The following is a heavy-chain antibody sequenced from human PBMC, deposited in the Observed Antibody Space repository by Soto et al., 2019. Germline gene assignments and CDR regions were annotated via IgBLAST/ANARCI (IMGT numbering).Heavy chain of an antibody. D-gene: IGHD3-3*01. J-gene: IGHJ5*02. CDR2: IYYSGST. CDR3: ARHHYDFWSGYPQSNWFDP. CDR1: GGSISSYY. V-gene: IGHV4-59*01. Sequence: SETLSLTCTVSGGSISSYYWSWIRQPPGKGLEWIGYIYYSGSTNYNPSLKSRVTISVDTSKNQFSLKLSSVTAADTAVYYCARHHYDFWSGYPQSNWFDPWGQGTLVTVS.